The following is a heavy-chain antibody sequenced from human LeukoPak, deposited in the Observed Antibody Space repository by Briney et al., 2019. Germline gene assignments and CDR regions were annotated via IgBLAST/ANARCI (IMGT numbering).Heavy chain of an antibody. Sequence: HAGGSLRLSCAASGFTVSSSYVSWVRQVPGKGLELVSVIFTGGTTYYADSVRDRFTISRDNSKNTLFLQMNSLRAEDTAMYYCARGYSSSWYDWGQGTLVTVSS. D-gene: IGHD6-13*01. CDR2: IFTGGTT. CDR1: GFTVSSSY. J-gene: IGHJ4*02. V-gene: IGHV3-53*01. CDR3: ARGYSSSWYD.